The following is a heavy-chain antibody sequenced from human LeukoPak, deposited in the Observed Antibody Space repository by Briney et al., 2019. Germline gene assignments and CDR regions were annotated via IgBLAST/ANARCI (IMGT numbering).Heavy chain of an antibody. V-gene: IGHV4-61*02. CDR2: SYTSGST. Sequence: KTSETLSLTCTVSGGSISSGSYYWSWIRQPAGKGLEWIGRSYTSGSTNYNPSLKSRVTISVDTSKNQFSLKLSSVTAADTAVYYCARETVYYDFWSGYYTGWFDPWGQGTLVTVSS. J-gene: IGHJ5*02. CDR1: GGSISSGSYY. D-gene: IGHD3-3*01. CDR3: ARETVYYDFWSGYYTGWFDP.